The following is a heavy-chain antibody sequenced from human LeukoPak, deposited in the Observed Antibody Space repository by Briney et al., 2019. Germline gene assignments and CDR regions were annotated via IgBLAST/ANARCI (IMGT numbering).Heavy chain of an antibody. CDR1: GGSISSGGYS. V-gene: IGHV4-30-2*01. J-gene: IGHJ4*02. D-gene: IGHD6-19*01. CDR2: IYHSGST. CDR3: ARGGAAGSGWDPAFDY. Sequence: SQTLSLTCAVSGGSISSGGYSWSWIRQPPGKGLEWIGYIYHSGSTYYNPSLKSRVTISADTSKNQFSLKLSSVTAADTAVYYCARGGAAGSGWDPAFDYWGQGTLVTVSS.